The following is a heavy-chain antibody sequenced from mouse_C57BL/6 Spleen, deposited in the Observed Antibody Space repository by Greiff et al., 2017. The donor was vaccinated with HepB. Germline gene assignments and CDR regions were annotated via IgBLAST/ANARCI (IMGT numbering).Heavy chain of an antibody. D-gene: IGHD1-1*01. J-gene: IGHJ4*01. CDR2: ISYDGSN. V-gene: IGHV3-6*01. CDR3: ARGGTVVPNYYAMDY. CDR1: GYSITSGYY. Sequence: EVQLQESGPGLVKPSQSLSLTCSVTGYSITSGYYWNWIRQFPGNKLEWMGYISYDGSNNYNPSLKNRISITRDTSKNQFFLKLNSVTTEDTATYYCARGGTVVPNYYAMDYWGQGTSVTVSS.